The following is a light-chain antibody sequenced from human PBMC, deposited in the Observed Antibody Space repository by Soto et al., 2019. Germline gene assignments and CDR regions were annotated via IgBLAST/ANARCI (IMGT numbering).Light chain of an antibody. Sequence: QAVVTQPPSMSGAPGQRVTISCTGSSSNIGATYDVQWYQQLPGTAPKLLIYGNSNRPSGVPDRFSGSKSGTSASLAITGLQADDEADYYCQSYDSSLSAHYVFGTGTKVTVL. CDR1: SSNIGATYD. J-gene: IGLJ1*01. CDR2: GNS. CDR3: QSYDSSLSAHYV. V-gene: IGLV1-40*01.